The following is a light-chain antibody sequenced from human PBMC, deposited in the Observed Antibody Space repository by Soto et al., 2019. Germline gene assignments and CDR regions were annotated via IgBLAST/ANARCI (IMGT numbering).Light chain of an antibody. V-gene: IGKV3D-20*02. J-gene: IGKJ4*01. CDR1: QSVSNNY. Sequence: EIVLTQSPGTLSLPPGERATLSCRASQSVSNNYLAWYQQKPGQAPRLLIYGASNRATGIPDRFSGSGSGTDFTLTISSLEPEDFAVYYCQQRGNWPSFGGGTKVDIK. CDR3: QQRGNWPS. CDR2: GAS.